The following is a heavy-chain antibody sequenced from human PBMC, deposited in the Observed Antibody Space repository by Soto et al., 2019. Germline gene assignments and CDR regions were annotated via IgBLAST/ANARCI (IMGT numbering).Heavy chain of an antibody. D-gene: IGHD4-17*01. Sequence: GGSLRLSCAASGFTFSGSAMHWVRQASGKGLEWVGRIRSKANSYATAYAASVKGRFTISRDDSKNTAYLQMNSLKTEDTAVYYCTRRRDYGDAFDIWGQGTMVTVSS. CDR2: IRSKANSYAT. CDR1: GFTFSGSA. J-gene: IGHJ3*02. CDR3: TRRRDYGDAFDI. V-gene: IGHV3-73*01.